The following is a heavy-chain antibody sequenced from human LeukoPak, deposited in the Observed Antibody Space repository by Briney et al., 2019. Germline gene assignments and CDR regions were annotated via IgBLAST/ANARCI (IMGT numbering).Heavy chain of an antibody. J-gene: IGHJ4*02. CDR1: GGSISSYY. CDR3: ARDPIGGNGYNFDY. V-gene: IGHV4-59*01. CDR2: IYYGGST. D-gene: IGHD5-24*01. Sequence: SETLSLTCTVSGGSISSYYWSWIREPPGKGLEWIGYIYYGGSTDYNPSLKSRVTISVDTSKNQFSLELSSVTAADTAVYYCARDPIGGNGYNFDYWGQGTLVTVSS.